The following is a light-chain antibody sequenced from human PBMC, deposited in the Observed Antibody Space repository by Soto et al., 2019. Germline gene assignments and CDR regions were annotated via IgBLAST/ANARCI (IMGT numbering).Light chain of an antibody. CDR2: AAS. CDR3: QQYGSSMIT. V-gene: IGKV1-27*01. CDR1: QGISNY. Sequence: DIQMTQSPSSLSASVGARATITCRASQGISNYLAWYQQKPGKVPKLLIYAASTLQSGVPSRFSGSGSGTDFTLTISRLEPEDFAVYYCQQYGSSMITFGQGTRLEIK. J-gene: IGKJ5*01.